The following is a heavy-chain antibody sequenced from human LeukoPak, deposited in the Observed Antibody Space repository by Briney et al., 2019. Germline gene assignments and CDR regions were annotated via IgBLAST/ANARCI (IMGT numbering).Heavy chain of an antibody. J-gene: IGHJ4*02. CDR2: IYPGDSDT. D-gene: IGHD2-2*01. Sequence: GESLKISCKGSGYSFTDYWVAWVRQMPGKGLEWMGIIYPGDSDTRYSPSFRGQVTISADRSINTAYLQWISLKTSDTAMYYCARGLTSTLRPLYSDYWGQGTLVTVSS. CDR3: ARGLTSTLRPLYSDY. CDR1: GYSFTDYW. V-gene: IGHV5-51*01.